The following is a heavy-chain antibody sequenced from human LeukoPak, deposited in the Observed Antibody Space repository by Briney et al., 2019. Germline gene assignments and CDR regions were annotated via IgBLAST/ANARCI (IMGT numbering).Heavy chain of an antibody. V-gene: IGHV1-69*13. Sequence: ASVKVSCKASGGTFSSYAISWVRQAPGQGLEWMGGIIPIFGTANYAQKFQGRVTITADESTSTAYMELSSLRSEDTAVYYCARSEYDILTGNDYWGQGTLVTVSS. CDR3: ARSEYDILTGNDY. CDR2: IIPIFGTA. CDR1: GGTFSSYA. D-gene: IGHD3-9*01. J-gene: IGHJ4*02.